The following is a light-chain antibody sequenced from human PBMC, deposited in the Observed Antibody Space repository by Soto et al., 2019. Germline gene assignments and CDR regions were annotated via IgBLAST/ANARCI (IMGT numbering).Light chain of an antibody. V-gene: IGKV3-11*01. J-gene: IGKJ5*01. CDR1: QNINRY. CDR2: DAS. CDR3: QQRSNWPLA. Sequence: EIVLTQSPATLSLSPGGRATLSCRASQNINRYLAWYHQKPGQPPRLLIYDASTRATGIPARFSGSGSGTDFTLTISSLEPEDFAVYYCQQRSNWPLALGQGTRMETK.